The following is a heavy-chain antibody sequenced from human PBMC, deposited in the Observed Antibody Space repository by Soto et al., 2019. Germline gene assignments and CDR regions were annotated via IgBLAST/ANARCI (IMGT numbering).Heavy chain of an antibody. Sequence: QVQLVESGGGVVQPGRSLRLSCAASGFTFSSYGMHWVRQAPGKGLEWVAVISYDGSNKYYADSVKGRFTISRDNSKNTLYLQMNSLGAEDTAVYYCAKGYSSGWYAGTSNFDYWGQGTLVTVSS. D-gene: IGHD6-19*01. CDR1: GFTFSSYG. V-gene: IGHV3-30*18. CDR3: AKGYSSGWYAGTSNFDY. CDR2: ISYDGSNK. J-gene: IGHJ4*02.